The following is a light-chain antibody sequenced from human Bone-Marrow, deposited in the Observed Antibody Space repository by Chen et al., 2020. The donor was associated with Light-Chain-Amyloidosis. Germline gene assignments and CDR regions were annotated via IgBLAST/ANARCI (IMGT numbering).Light chain of an antibody. Sequence: NFLLTQPHSVSESPGKTVTISCTGSSGSIASNYVQWYQQRPGSAPTTVSYEDNQRPSGVPDRLSGSIDSSTDSASLTISGLKPDDEADCYCQSYDSSNQWVFGGGTKLTVL. J-gene: IGLJ3*02. CDR2: EDN. V-gene: IGLV6-57*02. CDR3: QSYDSSNQWV. CDR1: SGSIASNY.